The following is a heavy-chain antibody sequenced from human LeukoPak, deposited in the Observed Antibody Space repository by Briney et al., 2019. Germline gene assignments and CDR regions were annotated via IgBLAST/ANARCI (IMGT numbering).Heavy chain of an antibody. V-gene: IGHV1-69*13. CDR1: GGTFSSYA. CDR2: IIPIFGTA. D-gene: IGHD3-3*01. Sequence: ASVKVSCKASGGTFSSYAISWVRQAPGQGLEWMGGIIPIFGTANYAQEFQGRVTITADESTSTAYMELSSLRSEDTAVYYCARALGILEPFDYWGQGTLVTVSS. J-gene: IGHJ4*02. CDR3: ARALGILEPFDY.